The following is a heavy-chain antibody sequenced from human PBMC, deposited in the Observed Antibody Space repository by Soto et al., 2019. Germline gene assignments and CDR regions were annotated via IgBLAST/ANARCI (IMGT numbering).Heavy chain of an antibody. V-gene: IGHV4-59*01. CDR3: ARGRTFYSDNRGFFNY. D-gene: IGHD3-22*01. CDR2: IYSSGST. J-gene: IGHJ4*02. Sequence: SETLSLTCTVSGGSISSYYWSWIRQPPGKGLEWIGYIYSSGSTNYNPSLQSRVTISIDTSKNQFSLNLNSVTAADTAVYYCARGRTFYSDNRGFFNYRGQGSSVIVSS. CDR1: GGSISSYY.